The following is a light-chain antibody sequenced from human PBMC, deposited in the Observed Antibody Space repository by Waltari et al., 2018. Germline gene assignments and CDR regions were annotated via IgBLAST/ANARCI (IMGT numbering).Light chain of an antibody. Sequence: EIVMTQAPESLAVSLGERDTITCKSSQSVLHSSNNKNYFAWYQQKPGQPPKLLIYWASTRKSGVPDRFSGSGSGTDFTLTISSLQAEDVAVYYCQQFQSHLRTFGQGTKVEIK. CDR2: WAS. V-gene: IGKV4-1*01. CDR3: QQFQSHLRT. J-gene: IGKJ1*01. CDR1: QSVLHSSNNKNY.